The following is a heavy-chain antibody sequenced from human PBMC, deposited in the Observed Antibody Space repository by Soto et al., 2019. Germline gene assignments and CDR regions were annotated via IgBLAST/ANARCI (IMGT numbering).Heavy chain of an antibody. J-gene: IGHJ5*02. V-gene: IGHV1-18*01. Sequence: GASLKVSCKASGYTFTSYGISWVRQAPGQGLEWMGWISAYNGNTNYAQKLQGRVTMTTDTSTRTAYMELRSLRSDDTAVYYCARFPTIFGVVTPYSWFDPWGQGTLVTVSS. CDR3: ARFPTIFGVVTPYSWFDP. CDR2: ISAYNGNT. CDR1: GYTFTSYG. D-gene: IGHD3-3*01.